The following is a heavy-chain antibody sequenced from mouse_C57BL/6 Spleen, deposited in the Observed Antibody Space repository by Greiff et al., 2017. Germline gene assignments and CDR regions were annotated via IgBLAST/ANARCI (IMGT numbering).Heavy chain of an antibody. Sequence: VKLMESGAELVRPGTSVKVSCKASGYAFTNYLIEWVKQRPGQGLEWIGVINPGSGGTNYNEKFKGKATLTADKSSSTAYMQLSSLTSEDSAVYFCARGDYYGSSYRYFDVWGTGTTVTVSS. V-gene: IGHV1-54*01. J-gene: IGHJ1*03. CDR2: INPGSGGT. CDR1: GYAFTNYL. D-gene: IGHD1-1*01. CDR3: ARGDYYGSSYRYFDV.